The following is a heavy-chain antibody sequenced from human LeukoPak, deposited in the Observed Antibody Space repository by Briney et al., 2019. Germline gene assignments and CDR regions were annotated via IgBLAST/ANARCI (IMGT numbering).Heavy chain of an antibody. J-gene: IGHJ4*02. CDR2: ISWNSGSI. CDR3: AKAIGDYVGPDYYDY. V-gene: IGHV3-9*01. CDR1: GFTFDDYA. D-gene: IGHD4-17*01. Sequence: GGSLRLSCAASGFTFDDYAMHWVRQAPGKGLEWVSGISWNSGSIGYADSVKGRFTISRDNAKNSLYLQMNSLRAEDTALYYCAKAIGDYVGPDYYDYWGQGTLVTVSS.